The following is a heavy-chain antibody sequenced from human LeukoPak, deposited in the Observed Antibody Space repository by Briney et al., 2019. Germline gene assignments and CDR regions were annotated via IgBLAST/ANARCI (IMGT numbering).Heavy chain of an antibody. J-gene: IGHJ4*02. Sequence: GGSLRLSCSASGFTFSNYDMDWVRQTPEKGLEWVAKIMGDGSEKYYVDSVKGRFTISRDDAKNSVYLQMNSLRAEDTAVYSCVRPGPSVYWGQGTLVTVS. V-gene: IGHV3-7*05. CDR1: GFTFSNYD. CDR3: VRPGPSVY. CDR2: IMGDGSEK. D-gene: IGHD1-1*01.